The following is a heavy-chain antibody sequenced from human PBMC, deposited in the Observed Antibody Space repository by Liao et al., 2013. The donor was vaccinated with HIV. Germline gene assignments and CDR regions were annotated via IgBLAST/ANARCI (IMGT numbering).Heavy chain of an antibody. CDR3: ARERRENWIDAFDI. CDR1: GGSISSSSYY. Sequence: QVQLQESGPGLVKPSETLSLTCTVSGGSISSSSYYWGWIRQPPGKGLEWIGSIYYSGSTYYNPSLKSRVTISVDTSKNQFSLKLSSVTAADTAVYYCARERRENWIDAFDIWGQGTMVTVSS. J-gene: IGHJ3*02. CDR2: IYYSGST. V-gene: IGHV4-39*07. D-gene: IGHD1-1*01.